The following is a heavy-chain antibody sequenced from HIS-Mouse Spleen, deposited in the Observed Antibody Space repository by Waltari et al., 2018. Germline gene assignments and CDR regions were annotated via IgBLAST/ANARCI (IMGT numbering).Heavy chain of an antibody. CDR1: GGSISSSSYY. Sequence: QLQLQESGPGLVKPSETLCRTCTVPGGSISSSSYYWGWIRQPPGQGLEWIGSIYYSGSTYYNPSLKSRVTISVDTSKNQFSLKLSSVTAADTAVYYCARDYGDNWFDPWGQGTLVTVSS. J-gene: IGHJ5*02. D-gene: IGHD4-17*01. CDR2: IYYSGST. CDR3: ARDYGDNWFDP. V-gene: IGHV4-39*07.